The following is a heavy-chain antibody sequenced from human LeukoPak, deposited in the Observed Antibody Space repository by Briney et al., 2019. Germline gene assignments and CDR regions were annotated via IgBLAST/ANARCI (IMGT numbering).Heavy chain of an antibody. J-gene: IGHJ4*02. V-gene: IGHV1-18*01. CDR3: ARSTNWFDY. CDR2: ISAYNGNT. Sequence: ASVKVSCKASGYTFTSYGISWVRQAPGQGLEWMGWISAYNGNTKYSQKFQGRVTITRDTSASTAYMELSSLRSEDTAVYYCARSTNWFDYWGQGTLVTVSS. D-gene: IGHD2-8*01. CDR1: GYTFTSYG.